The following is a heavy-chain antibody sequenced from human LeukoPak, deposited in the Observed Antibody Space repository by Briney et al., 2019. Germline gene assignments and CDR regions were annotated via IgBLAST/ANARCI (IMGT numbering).Heavy chain of an antibody. CDR2: IYYSGST. CDR3: ARVPYYYDSSGSDY. V-gene: IGHV4-30-4*08. D-gene: IGHD3-22*01. Sequence: PSQTLCLTCTVSGGSISSGDYYWSWIRQPPGKGLEWIGYIYYSGSTYYNPSLKSRVTISVDTSKNQFSLKLSSVTAADTAVYYCARVPYYYDSSGSDYWGQGTLVTVSS. CDR1: GGSISSGDYY. J-gene: IGHJ4*02.